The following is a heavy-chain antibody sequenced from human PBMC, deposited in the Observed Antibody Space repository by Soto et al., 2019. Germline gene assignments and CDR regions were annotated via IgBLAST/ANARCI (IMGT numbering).Heavy chain of an antibody. V-gene: IGHV5-51*01. CDR2: IYPGNSNT. CDR3: ASDSHCDGGNCPMGGFDM. Sequence: GESLKISGDCSGYGFSIHCVALLRQMPGKGLEWVGIIYPGNSNTMYSPSFQCQVTISADTALSTTYLQWDTLKPSDTAIYFCASDSHCDGGNCPMGGFDMWGQGTMVTVSS. CDR1: GYGFSIHC. J-gene: IGHJ3*02. D-gene: IGHD2-15*01.